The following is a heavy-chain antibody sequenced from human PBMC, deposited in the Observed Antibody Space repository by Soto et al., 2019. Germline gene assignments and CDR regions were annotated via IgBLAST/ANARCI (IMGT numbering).Heavy chain of an antibody. CDR1: GGSFSGYY. J-gene: IGHJ5*02. CDR3: ARGTSRVAAAS. V-gene: IGHV4-34*01. D-gene: IGHD6-13*01. CDR2: INHSGST. Sequence: QVQLQQWGAGLLKPSETLSLTCAVYGGSFSGYYWSWIRQPPGKGLEWIGEINHSGSTNYNPSLKSRVTISVDTSKNQFSLKLSSVTAADTAVYYCARGTSRVAAASWGQETLVTVSS.